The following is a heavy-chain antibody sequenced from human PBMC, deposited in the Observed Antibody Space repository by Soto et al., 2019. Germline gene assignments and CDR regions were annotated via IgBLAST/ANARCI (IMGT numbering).Heavy chain of an antibody. CDR3: ARQDDSSGYYNDY. CDR1: GYTFTSYG. D-gene: IGHD3-22*01. Sequence: SVKVSCKASGYTFTSYGISWVRQAPGQGLEWMGGIIAIFGKANYAQKFQGRVTITADESTSTAYMELSSLRSEDTAVYYCARQDDSSGYYNDYWGQGTLVTVSS. J-gene: IGHJ4*02. CDR2: IIAIFGKA. V-gene: IGHV1-69*13.